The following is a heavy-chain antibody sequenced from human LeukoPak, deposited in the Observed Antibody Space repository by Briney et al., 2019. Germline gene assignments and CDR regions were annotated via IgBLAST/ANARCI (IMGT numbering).Heavy chain of an antibody. CDR2: IYYNGRT. D-gene: IGHD1-26*01. CDR1: VGSINNYY. Sequence: SETLSLTCTVSVGSINNYYWSWIRQPPGKGLEWIGYIYYNGRTNYNPSLKSRVTISIDTSSNQFSLILGSVTAADTAVYYCARGGVVATYYMDVWGKGTTVTVSS. CDR3: ARGGVVATYYMDV. V-gene: IGHV4-59*01. J-gene: IGHJ6*03.